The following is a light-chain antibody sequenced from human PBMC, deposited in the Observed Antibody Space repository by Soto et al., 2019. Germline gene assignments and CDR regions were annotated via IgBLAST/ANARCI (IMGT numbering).Light chain of an antibody. CDR3: QQYDTLIT. Sequence: IQMTQSPSSLSASVGDAVTITFQASQDNSTYLNWYQHKPGKAPQVLIYDASTLETGAPSRFSGSGSGADFTLTISSLQPEDIATYYCQQYDTLITLGQGTRLEI. V-gene: IGKV1-33*01. CDR1: QDNSTY. J-gene: IGKJ5*01. CDR2: DAS.